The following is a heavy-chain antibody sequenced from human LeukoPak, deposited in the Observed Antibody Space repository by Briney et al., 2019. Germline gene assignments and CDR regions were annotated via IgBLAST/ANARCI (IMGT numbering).Heavy chain of an antibody. V-gene: IGHV3-23*01. Sequence: GRSLRLSCAASGFTFSSYGMCWVRPAPGKGLEWVAAISGSGGGTDYADSVKGRFTISRDNSKNTLYLQMNSLRAEDTAVYYCAKGEQWLVLYFQHWGQGTLVTVSS. CDR2: ISGSGGGT. CDR3: AKGEQWLVLYFQH. CDR1: GFTFSSYG. J-gene: IGHJ1*01. D-gene: IGHD6-19*01.